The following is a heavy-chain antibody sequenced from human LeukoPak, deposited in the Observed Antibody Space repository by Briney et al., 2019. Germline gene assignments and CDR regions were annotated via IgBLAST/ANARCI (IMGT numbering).Heavy chain of an antibody. J-gene: IGHJ4*02. CDR2: IYTSGST. CDR1: GGSISSGSYY. D-gene: IGHD6-13*01. V-gene: IGHV4-61*02. Sequence: SQTLSLTCTVSGGSISSGSYYWSWIRQPAGKGLEWIGRIYTSGSTNYNPSLKSRVTISVDTSKNQFSLKLSSVTAADTAVYYCARAGLAAAVDYWGQGTLVTVSS. CDR3: ARAGLAAAVDY.